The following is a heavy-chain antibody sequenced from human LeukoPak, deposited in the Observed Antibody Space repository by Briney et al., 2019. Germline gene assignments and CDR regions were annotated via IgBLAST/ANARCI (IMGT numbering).Heavy chain of an antibody. D-gene: IGHD5-18*01. Sequence: GGSLRLSCAASGFTFSSYSMNWVRQAPGKGLEWVSSISSSSSYVYYADSVKGRFTISRDNAKNSLYLQMNSLRAEDTAVYYCARALIQLWFFDYWGQGTLVTVSS. CDR2: ISSSSSYV. CDR1: GFTFSSYS. J-gene: IGHJ4*02. CDR3: ARALIQLWFFDY. V-gene: IGHV3-21*01.